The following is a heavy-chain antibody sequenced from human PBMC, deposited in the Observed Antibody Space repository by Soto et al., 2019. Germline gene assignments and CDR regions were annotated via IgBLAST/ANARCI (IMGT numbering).Heavy chain of an antibody. V-gene: IGHV4-59*08. D-gene: IGHD6-19*01. CDR3: ARVKAGDYSSGLSDAFEI. CDR2: IYYSGST. J-gene: IGHJ3*02. Sequence: SETLSLTCTVSGGSISSYYWSWIRQPPGKGLEWIGYIYYSGSTYYNPSLKSRVIISVDTSKNQFSLKLSSVTAADTAVYYCARVKAGDYSSGLSDAFEIWGQGTMVTVS. CDR1: GGSISSYY.